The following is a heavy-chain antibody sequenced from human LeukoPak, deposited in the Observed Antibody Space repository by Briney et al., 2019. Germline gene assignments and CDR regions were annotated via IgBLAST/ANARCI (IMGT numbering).Heavy chain of an antibody. V-gene: IGHV3-21*06. CDR3: ARGRSITLLRGVAMSDGFDI. D-gene: IGHD3-10*01. Sequence: GGSLRLSCEASGFTFSNYGMNWVRQAPGKGLEWVSFTDTSGNYIYYGDSVKGRFTISRDNARNLLFLQMNGLKAEDTAVYYCARGRSITLLRGVAMSDGFDIWGQGAMVAVSS. CDR2: TDTSGNYI. CDR1: GFTFSNYG. J-gene: IGHJ3*02.